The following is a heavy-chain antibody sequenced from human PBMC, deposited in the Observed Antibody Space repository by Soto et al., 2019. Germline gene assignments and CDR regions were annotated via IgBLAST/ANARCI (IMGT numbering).Heavy chain of an antibody. J-gene: IGHJ4*02. CDR2: IYYSGST. CDR1: GGSISSSSYF. D-gene: IGHD5-12*01. CDR3: ARQEMATTPYFDY. Sequence: QLQLQESGPGLVKPSETLSLTCTVSGGSISSSSYFWGWIRQPPGKGLEWIGSIYYSGSTYYNPSLKSRVTISVDTSKNQFSLKLSSVTAADTAVYYCARQEMATTPYFDYWGQGTLVTVSS. V-gene: IGHV4-39*01.